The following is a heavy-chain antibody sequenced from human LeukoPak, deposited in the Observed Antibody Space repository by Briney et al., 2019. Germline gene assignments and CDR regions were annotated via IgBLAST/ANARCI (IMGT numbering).Heavy chain of an antibody. V-gene: IGHV3-23*01. CDR1: GFTFSSYA. J-gene: IGHJ4*02. Sequence: GGSLRLSCAASGFTFSSYATSWVRQAPGKGLEWVSAISGSGGRTHYADSVRGRFTISRDGSKNTLYLQMNSLRAEDTAVYYCAKEDGVTAFDYWGQGTLVTASS. D-gene: IGHD2-21*02. CDR3: AKEDGVTAFDY. CDR2: ISGSGGRT.